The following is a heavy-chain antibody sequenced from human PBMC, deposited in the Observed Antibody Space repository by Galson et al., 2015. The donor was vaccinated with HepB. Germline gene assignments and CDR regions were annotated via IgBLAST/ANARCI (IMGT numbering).Heavy chain of an antibody. Sequence: SLRLSCAASGFTFSRFWMSWVRQAPGKGLEWVANIKEDGSEKYYVDSVKGRFTISRDNAKNSLYLQMNSLRAEDTAVYYCARDPPPKMVGAIPLRGMDVWGQGTTVIVSS. J-gene: IGHJ6*02. CDR3: ARDPPPKMVGAIPLRGMDV. D-gene: IGHD1-26*01. CDR1: GFTFSRFW. V-gene: IGHV3-7*01. CDR2: IKEDGSEK.